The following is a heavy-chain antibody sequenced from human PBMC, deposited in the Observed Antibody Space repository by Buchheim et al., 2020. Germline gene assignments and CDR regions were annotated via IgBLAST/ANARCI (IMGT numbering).Heavy chain of an antibody. CDR2: ISYDGSLK. V-gene: IGHV3-30*18. CDR1: GFTFRTYG. CDR3: AKSYCGGDCHFEY. J-gene: IGHJ4*02. Sequence: QVQLVESGGGVVQPGTSLTLSCVASGFTFRTYGIHWVRQAPGKGLEWVAVISYDGSLKYYADSVKGRFTISRDNSRHTAVIHMNSLRTEDTAVYYCAKSYCGGDCHFEYWGQGTL. D-gene: IGHD2-21*02.